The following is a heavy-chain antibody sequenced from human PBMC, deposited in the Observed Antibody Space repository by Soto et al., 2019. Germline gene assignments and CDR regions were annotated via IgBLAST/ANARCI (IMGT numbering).Heavy chain of an antibody. J-gene: IGHJ5*02. D-gene: IGHD2-2*01. Sequence: PGGSLRLSCAASGFTFSSYGMHWVRQAPGKGLEWVAVIWYDGSNKYYADSVKGRFTISRDNSKNTLYLQMNSLRAEDTAVYYCARGHALPAAIRVAPYNWFDPWGQGTLVTVSS. CDR2: IWYDGSNK. V-gene: IGHV3-33*01. CDR3: ARGHALPAAIRVAPYNWFDP. CDR1: GFTFSSYG.